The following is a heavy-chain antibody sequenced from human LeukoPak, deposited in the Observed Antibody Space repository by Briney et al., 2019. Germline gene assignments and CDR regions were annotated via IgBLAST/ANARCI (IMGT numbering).Heavy chain of an antibody. V-gene: IGHV4-39*07. Sequence: RASETLSLTCTVAGGSISSGNYYWTFIRQPPGKGLEWIGEINHSGSTNYNPSLKSRVTISVDTSKNQFSLKLSSVTAADTAVYYCARGTGISGGWYGTWGQGTLVTVSS. J-gene: IGHJ5*02. D-gene: IGHD6-19*01. CDR2: INHSGST. CDR3: ARGTGISGGWYGT. CDR1: GGSISSGNYY.